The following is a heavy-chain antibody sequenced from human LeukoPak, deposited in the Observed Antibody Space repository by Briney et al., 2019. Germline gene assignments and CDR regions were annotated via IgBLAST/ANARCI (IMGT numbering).Heavy chain of an antibody. Sequence: GGSLRLSCAASGFTVSSNYMSWVRQAPGKGLEWVSVIYSGGSTYYADSVKGRLTISRDNSKNTLYLQMNSLRAEDTAVYYCASRRSRDGYNYYYYGMDVWGQGTTVTVSS. D-gene: IGHD5-24*01. J-gene: IGHJ6*02. CDR2: IYSGGST. V-gene: IGHV3-53*01. CDR3: ASRRSRDGYNYYYYGMDV. CDR1: GFTVSSNY.